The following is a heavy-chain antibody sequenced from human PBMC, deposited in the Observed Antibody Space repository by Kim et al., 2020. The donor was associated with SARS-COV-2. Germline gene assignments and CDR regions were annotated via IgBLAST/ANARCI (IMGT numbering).Heavy chain of an antibody. J-gene: IGHJ6*03. CDR2: IRRKDYGGTT. V-gene: IGHV3-49*04. Sequence: GGSLRLSCTASGFRFGEYTMNWVRQAPGKGLEWVGLIRRKDYGGTTEFAASVKGRFTISRDDFKGIAYLQMDSLKTEDTAFYYCTRKEYYYQYMDVWGKGTTVTVSS. CDR1: GFRFGEYT. CDR3: TRKEYYYQYMDV.